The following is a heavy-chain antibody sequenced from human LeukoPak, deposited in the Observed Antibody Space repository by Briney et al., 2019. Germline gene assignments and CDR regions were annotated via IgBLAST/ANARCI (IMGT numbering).Heavy chain of an antibody. D-gene: IGHD3-10*01. V-gene: IGHV3-23*01. CDR1: GFTFSTYA. CDR3: AKARDTMVRGLMFPYFDY. Sequence: PGGSLRLSCAASGFTFSTYAMSWVRQAPGKGLEWVSAISGSGGSTYYADSVKGRFTISRDNSKNTLYLQMNSLRAEDTAVYYCAKARDTMVRGLMFPYFDYWGQGTLVTVSS. J-gene: IGHJ4*02. CDR2: ISGSGGST.